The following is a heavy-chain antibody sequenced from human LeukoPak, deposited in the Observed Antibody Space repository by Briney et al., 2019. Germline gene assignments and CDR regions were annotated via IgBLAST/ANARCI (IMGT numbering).Heavy chain of an antibody. Sequence: PGKSLRLSCAASGFTFSGYGMHWVRQAPGKGLEWVTVIWSDGSNKYYADSVKGRFTISRDNSKNTLYLQMNSLRAEDTAVYYCARDKSGSHLVDNWFDPWGQGTLVTVSS. CDR3: ARDKSGSHLVDNWFDP. V-gene: IGHV3-33*01. D-gene: IGHD1-26*01. J-gene: IGHJ5*02. CDR1: GFTFSGYG. CDR2: IWSDGSNK.